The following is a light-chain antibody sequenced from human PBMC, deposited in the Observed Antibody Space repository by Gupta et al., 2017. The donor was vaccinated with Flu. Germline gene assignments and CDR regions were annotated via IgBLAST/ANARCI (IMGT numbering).Light chain of an antibody. CDR1: SGHSSYA. CDR3: QTWGTGNWV. Sequence: QLVLTQSPSASASLGASVKLTCTLSSGHSSYAIAWHQQQPEKGPRYLMKVNSDGSHSKGDGIPDRFSGSSSGAERYLTISSLQSGDEADYYCQTWGTGNWVFGGGTKLTVL. J-gene: IGLJ3*02. CDR2: VNSDGSH. V-gene: IGLV4-69*01.